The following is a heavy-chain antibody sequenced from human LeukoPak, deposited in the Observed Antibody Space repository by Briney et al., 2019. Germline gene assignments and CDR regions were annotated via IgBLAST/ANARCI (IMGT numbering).Heavy chain of an antibody. CDR2: ISWNSGSI. D-gene: IGHD1-26*01. CDR3: AKDANPSGGELVSSYFDY. J-gene: IGHJ4*02. Sequence: GGSLRLSCAASGFTFDDYAMHWVRQAPGKGLEWVSGISWNSGSIVYADSVKGRFTISRDNAKNPLYLQMNSLRAEDMALYYCAKDANPSGGELVSSYFDYWGQGTLVTVSS. CDR1: GFTFDDYA. V-gene: IGHV3-9*03.